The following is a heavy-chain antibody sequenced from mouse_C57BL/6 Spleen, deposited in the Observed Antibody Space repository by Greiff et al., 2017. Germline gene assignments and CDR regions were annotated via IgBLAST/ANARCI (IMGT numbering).Heavy chain of an antibody. CDR1: GYTFTGYW. Sequence: QVQLQQPGAELVKPGASVKMSCKASGYTFTGYWITWVKQRPGQGLEWIGDIYPGSGSTNYNEKFKSKATLTVDTSSSTAYMQLSSLTSEDSAVYYCARSSYYYGSSPAWFAYWGQGTLVTVSA. CDR3: ARSSYYYGSSPAWFAY. J-gene: IGHJ3*01. CDR2: IYPGSGST. D-gene: IGHD1-1*01. V-gene: IGHV1-55*01.